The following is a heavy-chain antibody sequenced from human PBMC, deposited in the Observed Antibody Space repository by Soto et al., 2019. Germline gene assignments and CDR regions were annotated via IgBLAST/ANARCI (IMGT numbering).Heavy chain of an antibody. CDR1: GYTFTNYG. CDR3: TRAPGGWFGELPPNYGMDV. D-gene: IGHD3-10*01. Sequence: ASVKVSCKASGYTFTNYGITWVRQAPGQGLEWMAWISAYNRNTNYAQKLQGRVTMTTDTSTSTAYMDLRSLRSDDTAVYYCTRAPGGWFGELPPNYGMDVWGQGTTVTVSS. V-gene: IGHV1-18*04. J-gene: IGHJ6*02. CDR2: ISAYNRNT.